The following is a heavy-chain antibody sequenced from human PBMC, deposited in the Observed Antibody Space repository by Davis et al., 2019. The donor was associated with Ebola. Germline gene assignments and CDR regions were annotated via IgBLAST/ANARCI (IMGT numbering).Heavy chain of an antibody. J-gene: IGHJ3*02. CDR3: ARVQAYYDSSGYYSDAFDI. D-gene: IGHD3-22*01. Sequence: GESLKISCAASGLTVSSYWMHWVRQAPGKGLVWVSRISSDGSSTSYADSVKGRFTISRDNAKNTLYLQMNSLRGEDTAVYYCARVQAYYDSSGYYSDAFDIWGQGTMVTVSS. CDR1: GLTVSSYW. CDR2: ISSDGSST. V-gene: IGHV3-74*01.